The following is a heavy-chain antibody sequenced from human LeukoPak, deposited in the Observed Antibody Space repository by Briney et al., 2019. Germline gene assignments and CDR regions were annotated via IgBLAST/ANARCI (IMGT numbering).Heavy chain of an antibody. Sequence: SETLSLTCTVSGGSISSSSYYWGWIRQPPGKGLEWIGSIYYSGSTYYNPSLKSRVTISVDTSKNQFSLKLSSVTAADTAVYYCAKIAGAGTGWFDPWGQGTLVTVSP. J-gene: IGHJ5*02. D-gene: IGHD6-19*01. V-gene: IGHV4-39*07. CDR2: IYYSGST. CDR3: AKIAGAGTGWFDP. CDR1: GGSISSSSYY.